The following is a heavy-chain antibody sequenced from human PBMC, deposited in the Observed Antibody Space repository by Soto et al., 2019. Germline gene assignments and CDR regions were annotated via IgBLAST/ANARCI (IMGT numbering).Heavy chain of an antibody. CDR2: INPKTGGT. V-gene: IGHV1-2*02. CDR3: ATTDYYGSGSFSNFYGMDV. D-gene: IGHD3-10*01. J-gene: IGHJ6*02. CDR1: GYTFIGYY. Sequence: QVQLVQSGAEVKKPGASVKVSCKASGYTFIGYYLHWVRQAPGQGPEWMGWINPKTGGTNYAQKFQGRVTMTRDTSVSTAYMELRGLKSDDTAVYYCATTDYYGSGSFSNFYGMDVWGQGSTVTVSS.